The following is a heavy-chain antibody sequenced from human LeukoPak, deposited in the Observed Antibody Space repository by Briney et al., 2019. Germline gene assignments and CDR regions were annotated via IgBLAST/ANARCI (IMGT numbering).Heavy chain of an antibody. CDR3: ARGPYRFGYDNNAFDY. CDR1: GYTFTGYY. V-gene: IGHV1-2*02. Sequence: ASVKVSCKASGYTFTGYYMHWVRQAPGQGLEWMGWINPNSGGTNYAQKFQGRVTMTRDTSISTAYMELSRLRSDDTAVYYCARGPYRFGYDNNAFDYWGQGTLVTVSS. D-gene: IGHD5-12*01. CDR2: INPNSGGT. J-gene: IGHJ4*02.